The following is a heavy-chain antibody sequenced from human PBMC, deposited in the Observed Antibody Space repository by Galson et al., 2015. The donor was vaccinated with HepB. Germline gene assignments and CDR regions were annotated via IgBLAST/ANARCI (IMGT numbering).Heavy chain of an antibody. CDR1: EYTFRAYS. V-gene: IGHV1-3*01. CDR3: AREIPSGWDGGTGIDP. D-gene: IGHD6-19*01. Sequence: SVKVSCKASEYTFRAYSIHWVRQAPGQTLEWLGWIHPGNGDTKYSQKFQDRVAITRDTSASTAYMELSSLRSEDTAVYFCAREIPSGWDGGTGIDPWGQGTLVTVSS. CDR2: IHPGNGDT. J-gene: IGHJ5*02.